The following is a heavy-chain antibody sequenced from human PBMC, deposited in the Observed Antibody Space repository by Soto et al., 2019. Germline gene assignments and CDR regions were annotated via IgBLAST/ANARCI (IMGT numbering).Heavy chain of an antibody. J-gene: IGHJ4*02. CDR3: VRSKGGYSYGTPFDY. D-gene: IGHD5-18*01. Sequence: GGSLRLSCAASGFTFSTYWMHWVRQAPGKGLVWVSRINSDGSSTTYADSVKGRFTISRDNAKNSLYLQMNSLRPEDTALYYCVRSKGGYSYGTPFDYWGQGTLVTV. V-gene: IGHV3-74*01. CDR2: INSDGSST. CDR1: GFTFSTYW.